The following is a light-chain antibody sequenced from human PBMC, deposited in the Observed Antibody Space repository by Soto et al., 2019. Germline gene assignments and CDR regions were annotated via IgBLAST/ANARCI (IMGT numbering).Light chain of an antibody. V-gene: IGLV2-8*01. J-gene: IGLJ3*02. CDR2: EVN. CDR1: SSDVGADNY. Sequence: QSALTQPPSASGSPGQSVTISCTGTSSDVGADNYVSWYQQYPGKAPKLMIYEVNMRPSGVPDRFSGSKSGKTASLTVSGLQPEDEADHHCPSYAGSNIWVFGGGTKLTVL. CDR3: PSYAGSNIWV.